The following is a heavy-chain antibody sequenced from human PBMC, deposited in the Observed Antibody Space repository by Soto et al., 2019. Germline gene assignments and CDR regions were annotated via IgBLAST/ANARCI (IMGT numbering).Heavy chain of an antibody. D-gene: IGHD6-6*01. CDR1: GYTFASYG. Sequence: QVQLVQSGAEVKKPGASVKVSCKASGYTFASYGMSWVRQAPGQGPEWMGWISAYNGDTNYAQKFQGRVTLTTDTSRSTAYLELRSLSSDDTAVYYCARERGSSSLVCPRYWGQGTLVTVSS. J-gene: IGHJ4*02. CDR3: ARERGSSSLVCPRY. CDR2: ISAYNGDT. V-gene: IGHV1-18*01.